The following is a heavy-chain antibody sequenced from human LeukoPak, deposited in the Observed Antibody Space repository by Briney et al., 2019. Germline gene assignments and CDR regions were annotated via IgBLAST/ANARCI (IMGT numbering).Heavy chain of an antibody. CDR3: ARDSEIVQLLLDY. CDR1: GFTFSSYW. Sequence: GGSLRLSCAASGFTFSSYWMHWVRQAPGKGLEWVAVISYDGSNKYYADSVKGRFTISRDNSKNTLYLQMNSLRAEDTAVYYCARDSEIVQLLLDYWGQGTLVTVSS. D-gene: IGHD6-6*01. J-gene: IGHJ4*02. CDR2: ISYDGSNK. V-gene: IGHV3-30-3*01.